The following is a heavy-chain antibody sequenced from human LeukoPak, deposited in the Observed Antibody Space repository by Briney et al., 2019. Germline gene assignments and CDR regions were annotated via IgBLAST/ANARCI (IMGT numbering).Heavy chain of an antibody. J-gene: IGHJ5*02. CDR2: IYTSGST. CDR3: ARAYDYVWGSYRSENWFDP. CDR1: GGSISSYY. D-gene: IGHD3-16*02. V-gene: IGHV4-4*07. Sequence: SETLSLTCTVSGGSISSYYWSWIRQPAGKGLEWIGRIYTSGSTNYNPSLKSRVTMSVDTSKNQFSLKLSSVTAADTAVYYCARAYDYVWGSYRSENWFDPWGQGTLVTVSS.